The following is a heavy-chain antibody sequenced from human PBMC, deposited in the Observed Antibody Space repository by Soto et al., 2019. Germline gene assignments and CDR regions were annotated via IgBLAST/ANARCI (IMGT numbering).Heavy chain of an antibody. CDR1: GFTFSSYD. CDR2: IGTAGDT. V-gene: IGHV3-13*01. CDR3: ARAGANYYDSSGYYRPGGFDI. J-gene: IGHJ3*02. D-gene: IGHD3-22*01. Sequence: GGSLRLSCAASGFTFSSYDMHWVRQATGKGLEWVSAIGTAGDTYYPGSVKGRFTISRENAKNSLYLQMNSLRAEDTAVYYCARAGANYYDSSGYYRPGGFDIWGQGTMVTVS.